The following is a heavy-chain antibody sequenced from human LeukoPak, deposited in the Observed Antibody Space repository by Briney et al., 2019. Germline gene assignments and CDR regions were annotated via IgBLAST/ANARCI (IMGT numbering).Heavy chain of an antibody. V-gene: IGHV4-39*02. CDR3: ARRAIPAAGSFDP. Sequence: SETLSLTCTVSGGSISTCDYYWHWIRQPPGRGLEWIGRISYSGSTYYNPSLRSRVTMSVDTSKNHFSLDLSSLTAADTAVYYCARRAIPAAGSFDPWGQGTLVTVSS. CDR2: ISYSGST. D-gene: IGHD6-13*01. J-gene: IGHJ5*02. CDR1: GGSISTCDYY.